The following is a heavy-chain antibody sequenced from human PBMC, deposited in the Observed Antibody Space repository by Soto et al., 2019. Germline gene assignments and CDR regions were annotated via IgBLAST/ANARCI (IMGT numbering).Heavy chain of an antibody. CDR3: AREVKGVTSFDY. V-gene: IGHV1-3*01. Sequence: QVRLIQSGPEMMQPGASVRVSCKASGFTALSYAFHWVRQAPGQGPEWLGWLNGGVDGTRYSQRFQGRVTISRDTSTNTVYLEVTSLTSEDTAVYYCAREVKGVTSFDYWGQGTLVTVSS. D-gene: IGHD3-10*01. J-gene: IGHJ4*02. CDR1: GFTALSYA. CDR2: LNGGVDGT.